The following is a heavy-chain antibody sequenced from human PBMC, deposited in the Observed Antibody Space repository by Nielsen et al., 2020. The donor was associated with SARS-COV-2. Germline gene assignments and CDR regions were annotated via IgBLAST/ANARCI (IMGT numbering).Heavy chain of an antibody. CDR2: ISWNSGSI. CDR3: AKDKLDTRGYYFDY. CDR1: GFTFDDYA. Sequence: SLKISCAASGFTFDDYAMHWVRQAPGKGLEWVSGISWNSGSIGYADSVKGRFTISRDNAKNSLYLQMNSLRAEDTALYYCAKDKLDTRGYYFDYWGQGTLVTVSS. J-gene: IGHJ4*02. V-gene: IGHV3-9*01. D-gene: IGHD3-22*01.